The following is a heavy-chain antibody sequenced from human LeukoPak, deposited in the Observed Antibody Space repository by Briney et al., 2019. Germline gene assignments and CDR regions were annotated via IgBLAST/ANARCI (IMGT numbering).Heavy chain of an antibody. CDR2: IIPIFGTA. J-gene: IGHJ6*04. Sequence: GASVKISCKASGGTFSSYAISWVRQAPGQGLEWMGRIIPIFGTANYAQKFQGRVTITTDESTSTAYMELSSLRSEDTAVYYCASVGTMRGPRMDVWGKGTTVTVSS. D-gene: IGHD3-10*01. CDR3: ASVGTMRGPRMDV. CDR1: GGTFSSYA. V-gene: IGHV1-69*05.